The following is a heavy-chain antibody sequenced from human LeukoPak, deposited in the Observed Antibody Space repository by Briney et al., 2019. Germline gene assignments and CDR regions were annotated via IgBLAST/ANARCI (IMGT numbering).Heavy chain of an antibody. CDR2: ISSSGSTI. J-gene: IGHJ4*02. CDR1: GFTFSSYD. V-gene: IGHV3-48*03. CDR3: ARGGWSELSCFAY. Sequence: PSGTLSLSCAASGFTFSSYDMNWVPQAPGKGLEWVSYISSSGSTIYYADSVKGRFTISRDTAKHSLYLQMHSPRAEDTAVYYCARGGWSELSCFAYGGRGPLVTVP. D-gene: IGHD1-26*01.